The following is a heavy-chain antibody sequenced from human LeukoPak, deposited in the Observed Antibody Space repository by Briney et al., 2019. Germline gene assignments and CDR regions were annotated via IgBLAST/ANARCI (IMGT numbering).Heavy chain of an antibody. J-gene: IGHJ4*02. CDR3: AKLELTMILGY. D-gene: IGHD3-22*01. Sequence: GGSLRLSCAASGFTFSSYAMSWVRQAPGKGLEWVSAISGSGGSTYYADSVKGRFTISRDNSRNTLDLQMNSLRAEDTAVYYCAKLELTMILGYWGQGTLVTVSS. V-gene: IGHV3-23*01. CDR1: GFTFSSYA. CDR2: ISGSGGST.